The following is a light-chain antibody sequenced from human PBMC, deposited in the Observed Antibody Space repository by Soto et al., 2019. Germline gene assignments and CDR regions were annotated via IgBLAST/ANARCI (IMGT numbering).Light chain of an antibody. Sequence: EIVLTQSPGPLSLSPGEKATLSCRASQSVSSSYLAWYQRKPGQAPRLLSYGASSRATGIPDRFSGSGSGTDFTLTISRLEREDFAVYYCQQYGTSRAFGQGTKVEIK. CDR2: GAS. CDR1: QSVSSSY. CDR3: QQYGTSRA. J-gene: IGKJ1*01. V-gene: IGKV3-20*01.